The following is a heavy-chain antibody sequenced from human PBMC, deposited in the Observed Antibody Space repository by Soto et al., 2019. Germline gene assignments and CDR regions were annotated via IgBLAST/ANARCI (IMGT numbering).Heavy chain of an antibody. J-gene: IGHJ3*02. CDR2: INSDGSST. V-gene: IGHV3-74*01. D-gene: IGHD3-22*01. CDR1: GFTFSSYW. Sequence: GGSLRLSCAASGFTFSSYWMHWVRQAPGKGLVWVSRINSDGSSTSYADSVKGRFTISRDNAKNSLYLQMNSLRAEDTAVYYCARGDYYDTSGPFSDAFDIWGRGTMVTVS. CDR3: ARGDYYDTSGPFSDAFDI.